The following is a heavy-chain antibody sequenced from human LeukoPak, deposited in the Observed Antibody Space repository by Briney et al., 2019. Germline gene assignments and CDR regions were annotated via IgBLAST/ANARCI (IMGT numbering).Heavy chain of an antibody. CDR3: VRGIAAADDYYYGMDV. J-gene: IGHJ6*02. Sequence: ASVKVSCKASGYTFTGYYMHWVRQAPGQGLEWMGWINPNSGGTNYAQKFQGWVTMTRDTSIGTAYMELSRLRSDDTAVYYCVRGIAAADDYYYGMDVWGQGTTATVSS. CDR1: GYTFTGYY. D-gene: IGHD6-13*01. CDR2: INPNSGGT. V-gene: IGHV1-2*04.